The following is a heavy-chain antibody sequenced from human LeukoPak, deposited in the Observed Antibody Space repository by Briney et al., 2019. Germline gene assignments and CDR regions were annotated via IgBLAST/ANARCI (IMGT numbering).Heavy chain of an antibody. CDR1: GGSISSGGYY. Sequence: PSETLSLTCTVSGGSISSGGYYWSWIRQHPGKGLEWIGYIYYSGSTYYNPSLKSRVTISVDTSKNQFSLKLSSVTAADTAVYYCARGDGRTAGYEPFDYWGQGTLVTVSS. D-gene: IGHD1-26*01. CDR2: IYYSGST. J-gene: IGHJ4*02. CDR3: ARGDGRTAGYEPFDY. V-gene: IGHV4-31*03.